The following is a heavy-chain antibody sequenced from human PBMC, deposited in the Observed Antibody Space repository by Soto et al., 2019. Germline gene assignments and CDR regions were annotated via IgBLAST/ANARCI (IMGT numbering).Heavy chain of an antibody. CDR1: GFTFSSYA. J-gene: IGHJ4*02. CDR2: ISYDGSNK. Sequence: QVQLVESGGGVVQPGRSLRLSCAASGFTFSSYAMHWVRQAPGKGLEWVAVISYDGSNKYYADSVKGRFTISRDNSKNTLYLQMNSLRAEDTAVYYCARDRWESDFDYWGQGTLVTVSS. CDR3: ARDRWESDFDY. D-gene: IGHD1-26*01. V-gene: IGHV3-30-3*01.